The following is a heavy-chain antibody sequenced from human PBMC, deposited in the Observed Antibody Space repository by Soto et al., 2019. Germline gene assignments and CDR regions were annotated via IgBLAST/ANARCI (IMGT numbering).Heavy chain of an antibody. J-gene: IGHJ4*02. CDR3: ARVPMVRRIYFDY. Sequence: ASVKVSCKASGYTFSSNYTHWVRQAPGQGLEWMGVINPSGGSTTYAQKFQGRVTMTRDTSTSTVYMELSSLRSEDTAVYYCARVPMVRRIYFDYWGQGTLVTVSS. CDR2: INPSGGST. D-gene: IGHD3-10*01. CDR1: GYTFSSNY. V-gene: IGHV1-46*01.